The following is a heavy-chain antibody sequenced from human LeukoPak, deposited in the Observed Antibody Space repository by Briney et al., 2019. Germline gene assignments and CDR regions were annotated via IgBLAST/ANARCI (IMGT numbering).Heavy chain of an antibody. D-gene: IGHD6-19*01. CDR2: IWYDGSNK. V-gene: IGHV3-33*01. J-gene: IGHJ4*02. CDR3: ATQIIAVAGRPSDY. Sequence: GGSLRLSCAASGFTFSSYGMPWVRQAPGKGLEWVAVIWYDGSNKYYADSVKGRFTISRDNSKNTLYLQMNSLRAEDTAVYYCATQIIAVAGRPSDYWGQGTLVTVSS. CDR1: GFTFSSYG.